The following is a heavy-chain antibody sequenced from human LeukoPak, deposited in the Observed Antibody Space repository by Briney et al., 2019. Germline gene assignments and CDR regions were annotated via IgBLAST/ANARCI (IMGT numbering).Heavy chain of an antibody. Sequence: GGSLRLSCAASGFTFSNYAMSWVRQALGKGLEWVSGISGSGHNTYYADSVRGRFTISRDSSRNTLYLQMNSLRAEDTALYYCAKDASPGGVAEYEYWGQGTQVTVSS. CDR1: GFTFSNYA. J-gene: IGHJ4*02. D-gene: IGHD6-19*01. CDR2: ISGSGHNT. CDR3: AKDASPGGVAEYEY. V-gene: IGHV3-23*01.